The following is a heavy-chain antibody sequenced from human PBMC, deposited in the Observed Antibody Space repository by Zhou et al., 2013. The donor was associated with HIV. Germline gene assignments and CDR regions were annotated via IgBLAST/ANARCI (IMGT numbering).Heavy chain of an antibody. V-gene: IGHV1-69*04. CDR2: IIPILGIA. D-gene: IGHD6-19*01. Sequence: QVQLVQSGAEVKKPGSSVKVSCKASGGTFSSYAISWVRQAPGQGLEWMGRIIPILGIANYAQKFQGRVTITADKSTSTAYMELSSLRSEDTAVYYCAREGYSSGWTGYWGQGNPGSPSPQ. CDR3: AREGYSSGWTGY. J-gene: IGHJ4*02. CDR1: GGTFSSYA.